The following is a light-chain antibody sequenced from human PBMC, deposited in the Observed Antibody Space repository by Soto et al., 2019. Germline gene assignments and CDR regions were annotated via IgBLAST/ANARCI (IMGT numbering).Light chain of an antibody. Sequence: EIVMTQSPATLSVSPGERATLSCRACQCFSSHLAWYRQKPGQAPRLLIHGASSRATGIPDRFSGSGSGTDFTLTISRLEPEDFAVYYCQQYGNSPRTFGQGTKV. CDR3: QQYGNSPRT. CDR1: QCFSSH. J-gene: IGKJ1*01. V-gene: IGKV3-20*01. CDR2: GAS.